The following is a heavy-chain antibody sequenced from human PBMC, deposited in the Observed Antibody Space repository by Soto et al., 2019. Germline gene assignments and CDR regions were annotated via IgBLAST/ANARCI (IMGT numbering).Heavy chain of an antibody. CDR1: GYSFTSYW. CDR2: IYPGDSDT. V-gene: IGHV5-51*01. CDR3: ARRGRYCSGSSCPAPDY. Sequence: PGESLKISCKGSGYSFTSYWIGWVRQMPGKGLEWMGIIYPGDSDTRYSPSFQGQVTISADKSINTAYLQWSSLKASDTAMYYCARRGRYCSGSSCPAPDYWGQGTLVTVSS. J-gene: IGHJ4*02. D-gene: IGHD2-15*01.